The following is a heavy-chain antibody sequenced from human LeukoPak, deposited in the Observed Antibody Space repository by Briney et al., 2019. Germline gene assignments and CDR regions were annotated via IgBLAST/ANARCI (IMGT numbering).Heavy chain of an antibody. D-gene: IGHD3-9*01. CDR3: ATGYYDILTGPDAFDI. J-gene: IGHJ3*02. CDR1: GFTFSSYG. CDR2: ISYDGSNK. Sequence: GGSLRLSCAASGFTFSSYGMHWVRQAPGKGLEWVAVISYDGSNKYYADSVKGRFTISRDNSKNTLYLQMNSLRAEDTAVYYCATGYYDILTGPDAFDIWGQGTMVTVSS. V-gene: IGHV3-30*03.